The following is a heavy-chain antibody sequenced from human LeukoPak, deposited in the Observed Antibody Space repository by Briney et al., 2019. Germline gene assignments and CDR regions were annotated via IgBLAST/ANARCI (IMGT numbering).Heavy chain of an antibody. D-gene: IGHD3-22*01. V-gene: IGHV3-43*02. J-gene: IGHJ4*02. Sequence: GGSLRLSCAASGFTFADYAMHWVRQVPGKCLEWVSLISGDGSKTYYADSVKGRFTISRDNSKNTLYLQMNSLRAEDTAVYYCARERDYDSSGYYVFGYWGQGTLVTVSS. CDR3: ARERDYDSSGYYVFGY. CDR2: ISGDGSKT. CDR1: GFTFADYA.